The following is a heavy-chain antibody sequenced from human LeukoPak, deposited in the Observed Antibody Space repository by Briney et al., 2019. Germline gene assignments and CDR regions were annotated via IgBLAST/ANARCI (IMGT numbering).Heavy chain of an antibody. CDR3: ARDLSSGWFSFGY. J-gene: IGHJ4*02. V-gene: IGHV3-21*01. D-gene: IGHD6-19*01. CDR1: GFTFSSYS. CDR2: ISSSSSYI. Sequence: GGSLRLSCAASGFTFSSYSMNWVRQAPGKGLEWVSSISSSSSYIYYADSVKGRFTISRNNAKNSLYLQMNSLRAEDTAVYYGARDLSSGWFSFGYWGQGTLVTVSS.